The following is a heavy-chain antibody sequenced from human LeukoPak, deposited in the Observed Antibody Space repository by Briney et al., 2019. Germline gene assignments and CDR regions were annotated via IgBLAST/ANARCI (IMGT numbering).Heavy chain of an antibody. J-gene: IGHJ4*02. V-gene: IGHV3-33*01. Sequence: QPGGSLRLSCAASGFTFSSYGMHWVRQAPGKGLEWVAVIWYDGSKKYYADSVKGRFTISRDNSKNTLYLQMNSLRAEDTAVYYCAREGGYYDSSGYWFFDYWGQGTLVTVSS. D-gene: IGHD3-22*01. CDR3: AREGGYYDSSGYWFFDY. CDR1: GFTFSSYG. CDR2: IWYDGSKK.